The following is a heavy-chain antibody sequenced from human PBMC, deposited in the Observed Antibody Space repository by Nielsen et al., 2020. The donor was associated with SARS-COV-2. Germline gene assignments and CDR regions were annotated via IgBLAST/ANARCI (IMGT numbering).Heavy chain of an antibody. V-gene: IGHV3-9*01. CDR3: AKDSGDGYKTYYYGMDV. CDR2: ISWNSGSI. Sequence: GGSLRLSCAASGFTFSSYGMHWVRQAPGKGLEWVSGISWNSGSIGYADSVKGRFTISRDNAKNSLYLQMNSLRAEDTALYYCAKDSGDGYKTYYYGMDVWGQGTTVTVSS. J-gene: IGHJ6*02. CDR1: GFTFSSYG. D-gene: IGHD5-24*01.